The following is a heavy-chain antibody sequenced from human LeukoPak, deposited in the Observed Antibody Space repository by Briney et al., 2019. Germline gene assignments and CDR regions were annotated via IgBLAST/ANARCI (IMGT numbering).Heavy chain of an antibody. D-gene: IGHD3-9*01. CDR3: AKDMGYDILTGPVS. CDR2: ISYDGSNK. J-gene: IGHJ5*02. V-gene: IGHV3-30*18. Sequence: PGGSLRLSCAASGFTFSSYGMHWVRQAPGKGLEWVAVISYDGSNKYYADSVKGRFTISRDNSKNTLYLQMNSLRAEDTAVYYRAKDMGYDILTGPVSWGQGTLVTVSS. CDR1: GFTFSSYG.